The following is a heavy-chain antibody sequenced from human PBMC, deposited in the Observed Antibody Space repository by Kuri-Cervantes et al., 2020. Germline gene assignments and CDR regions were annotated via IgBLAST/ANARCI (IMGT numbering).Heavy chain of an antibody. CDR2: INHSGST. CDR1: GGSISSSSYY. Sequence: SETLSLTCTVSGGSISSSSYYWGWIRQPPGKGLEWIGEINHSGSTNYNPSLKSRVTISVDTSKNQFSLKLSSVTAAATAVYYCARGPLSSGLRVGRVFDYWGQGTLVTVSS. J-gene: IGHJ4*02. V-gene: IGHV4-39*07. CDR3: ARGPLSSGLRVGRVFDY. D-gene: IGHD3-16*01.